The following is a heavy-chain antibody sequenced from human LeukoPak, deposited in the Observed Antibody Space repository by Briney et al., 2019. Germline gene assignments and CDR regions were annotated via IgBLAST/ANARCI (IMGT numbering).Heavy chain of an antibody. J-gene: IGHJ6*03. Sequence: GGSLRLSCAASGFTFSSYWMSWVRQAPGKGLEWVAKINQDGSDKYYVDSVKGRFTISRDNAKNSLYLHMNSLRAEDTAVYFCARDLRDTSMITYPYFMDVWGKGTTVIISS. D-gene: IGHD5-18*01. V-gene: IGHV3-7*01. CDR2: INQDGSDK. CDR1: GFTFSSYW. CDR3: ARDLRDTSMITYPYFMDV.